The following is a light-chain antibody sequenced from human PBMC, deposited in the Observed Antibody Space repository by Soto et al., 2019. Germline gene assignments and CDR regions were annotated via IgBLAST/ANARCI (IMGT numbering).Light chain of an antibody. CDR1: QSVSSSY. V-gene: IGKV3-20*01. Sequence: EIVLTQSPGTLSLSPGERATLSCRANQSVSSSYLAWYQQKPGQAPRLLIYGASSRATGIPDRFSGSGSGTDFTFTISRLEPEDFAVYYCQQYDSSPLTFGGGTKVEIK. J-gene: IGKJ4*01. CDR2: GAS. CDR3: QQYDSSPLT.